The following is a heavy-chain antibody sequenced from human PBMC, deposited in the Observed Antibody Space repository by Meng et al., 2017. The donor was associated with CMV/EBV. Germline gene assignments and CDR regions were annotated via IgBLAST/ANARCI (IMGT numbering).Heavy chain of an antibody. D-gene: IGHD6-19*01. V-gene: IGHV3-7*01. CDR3: ARAQGKGYSSGWSYFDY. CDR1: GFTFSSYA. J-gene: IGHJ4*02. Sequence: GESLKISCAASGFTFSSYAMHWVRQAPGKGLEWVANIKQDGSEKYYVDSVKGRFTISRDNAKNSLYLQMNSLRAEDTAVYYCARAQGKGYSSGWSYFDYWGQGTLVTVSS. CDR2: IKQDGSEK.